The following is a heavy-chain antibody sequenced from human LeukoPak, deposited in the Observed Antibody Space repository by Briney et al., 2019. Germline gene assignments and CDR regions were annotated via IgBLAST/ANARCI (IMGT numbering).Heavy chain of an antibody. J-gene: IGHJ3*02. CDR1: GFTFSNYY. Sequence: GGSLRLSCAASGFTFSNYYMSWIRQAPGKGLEWVSYINSDNTVLYADSVKGRFTISSDKATNSVYLQMNSLRAEDTAVYYCAREVVTQAIYSGYDAFEIWGQGTMVTVSS. V-gene: IGHV3-69-1*02. CDR3: AREVVTQAIYSGYDAFEI. D-gene: IGHD5-12*01. CDR2: INSDNTV.